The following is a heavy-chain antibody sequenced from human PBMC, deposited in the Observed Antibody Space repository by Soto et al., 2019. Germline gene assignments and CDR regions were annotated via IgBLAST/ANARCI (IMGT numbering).Heavy chain of an antibody. D-gene: IGHD2-15*01. J-gene: IGHJ5*01. CDR1: GFTFDDYA. CDR2: ISWSSVNI. V-gene: IGHV3-9*01. CDR3: ANGGSAHLIADAGTGNWFDS. Sequence: GGSLRLSCVASGFTFDDYATHWVRQAPGKGLEWVSGISWSSVNIGYADSVKGRFTVSRDNARNSLYLQMTSLRPEDTALYYCANGGSAHLIADAGTGNWFDSWGQGALVTVSS.